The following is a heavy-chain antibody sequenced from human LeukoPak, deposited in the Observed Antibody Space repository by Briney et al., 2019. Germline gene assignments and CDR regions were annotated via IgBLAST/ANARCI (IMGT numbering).Heavy chain of an antibody. D-gene: IGHD1-26*01. V-gene: IGHV3-30*03. CDR1: GFTFSSYG. CDR3: ARDGVVGATRGVGYFDY. CDR2: ISYDGSNK. Sequence: PGRSLRLSCAASGFTFSSYGMHWVRQAPGKGLEWVAVISYDGSNKYYADSVKGRFTISRDNSKNTLYLQMNSLRAEDTAVYYCARDGVVGATRGVGYFDYWGQGTLVTVSS. J-gene: IGHJ4*02.